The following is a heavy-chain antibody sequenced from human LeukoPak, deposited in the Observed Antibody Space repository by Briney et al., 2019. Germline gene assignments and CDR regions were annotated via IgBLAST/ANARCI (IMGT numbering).Heavy chain of an antibody. CDR2: IGGDGGST. J-gene: IGHJ4*02. D-gene: IGHD3-22*01. Sequence: QPGGSLRLSCAASGFTFDDYAMHWVRQAPGKGLEWVSLIGGDGGSTYYADSVKGRFTISRDNSKNSLFLQMKSLRTDDTALYYCVTEPHYYDRSGYFWGQGTLVTVSS. CDR3: VTEPHYYDRSGYF. CDR1: GFTFDDYA. V-gene: IGHV3-43*02.